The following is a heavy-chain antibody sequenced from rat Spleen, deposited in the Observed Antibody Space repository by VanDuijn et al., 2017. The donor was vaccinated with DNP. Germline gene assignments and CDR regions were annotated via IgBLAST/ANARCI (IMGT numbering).Heavy chain of an antibody. J-gene: IGHJ2*01. D-gene: IGHD1-8*01. V-gene: IGHV5-7*01. CDR3: ARHITVAHYFDY. CDR2: ISYDGSST. CDR1: GFTFSNYH. Sequence: EVQLVESGGGLVQPGRSMKLSCAASGFTFSNYHMAWVRQAPRKGLEWVATISYDGSSTYYRDSVKGRFTISRDNAKSTLYLQMDSLRSEETATYYCARHITVAHYFDYWGQGVMVTVSS.